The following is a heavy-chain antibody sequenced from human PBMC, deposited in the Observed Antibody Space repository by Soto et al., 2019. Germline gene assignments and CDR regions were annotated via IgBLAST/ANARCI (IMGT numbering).Heavy chain of an antibody. J-gene: IGHJ4*02. CDR1: GYTLTELS. D-gene: IGHD6-19*01. CDR2: FDPEDGET. Sequence: QVQLVQSGAEVKKPGASVKVSCKVSGYTLTELSMHWVRQAPGKGLEWMGGFDPEDGETIYAQKFQGRVTMTEDTSTDTAYMELSSLRSEDTAVYYCATVVEEPGIAGAGTGSSTRYFYYWGQGTLVTVSS. V-gene: IGHV1-24*01. CDR3: ATVVEEPGIAGAGTGSSTRYFYY.